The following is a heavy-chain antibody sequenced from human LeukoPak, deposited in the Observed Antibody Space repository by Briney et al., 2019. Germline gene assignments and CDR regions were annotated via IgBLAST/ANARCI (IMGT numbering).Heavy chain of an antibody. CDR1: GFPFSRHA. CDR3: ARAPGADLYYYYYMDV. J-gene: IGHJ6*03. CDR2: ISNGET. V-gene: IGHV3-23*01. D-gene: IGHD1-26*01. Sequence: PGGSLRLSCAASGFPFSRHAMSWVRQPPGKGLEWVSAISNGETYYADSVRGRFTISRDDSKNTVYLQMNSLRAEDTAVYYCARAPGADLYYYYYMDVWGKGTTVTVSS.